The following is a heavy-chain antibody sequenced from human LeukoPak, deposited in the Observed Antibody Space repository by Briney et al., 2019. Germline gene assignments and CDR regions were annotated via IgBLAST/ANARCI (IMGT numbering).Heavy chain of an antibody. D-gene: IGHD2-15*01. CDR1: GGTFSSYA. CDR3: AREGGYCSGGSCYLIHAFDI. CDR2: IIPIFGTA. V-gene: IGHV1-69*05. Sequence: SVKVSCKASGGTFSSYAISWVRQAPGQGLEWMGRIIPIFGTANYAQKFQGRVTITTDESTSTAYMELSSLRSEDTAVYYCAREGGYCSGGSCYLIHAFDIWGQGTIVTVSS. J-gene: IGHJ3*02.